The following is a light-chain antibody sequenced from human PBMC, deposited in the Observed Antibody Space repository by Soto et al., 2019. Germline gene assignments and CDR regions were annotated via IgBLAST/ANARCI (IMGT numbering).Light chain of an antibody. CDR1: SSDVGGYTY. Sequence: QSALTQPASVSGSPGQSITISCTGTSSDVGGYTYISWYQHHPGKAPKLLLFELNNRPSGVSDRFSGSKSGNTASLTISGLQADDEADYYCSSYTRSSMQVFGTGTKLT. CDR3: SSYTRSSMQV. J-gene: IGLJ1*01. CDR2: ELN. V-gene: IGLV2-14*01.